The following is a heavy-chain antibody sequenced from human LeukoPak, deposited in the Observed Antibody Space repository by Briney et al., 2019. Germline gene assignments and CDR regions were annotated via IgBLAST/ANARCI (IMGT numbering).Heavy chain of an antibody. CDR2: IYYNGGT. J-gene: IGHJ4*02. CDR3: AREVAGTPWIDY. V-gene: IGHV4-39*02. Sequence: PSETLSLTCTVSGGSISGSSYYWGWIRQPPGKGLEWIGNIYYNGGTYNNPSLKSRVTISVDTSKNQFSLKLNSVTATDTAVYYCAREVAGTPWIDYWGQGTLVTVSS. D-gene: IGHD6-19*01. CDR1: GGSISGSSYY.